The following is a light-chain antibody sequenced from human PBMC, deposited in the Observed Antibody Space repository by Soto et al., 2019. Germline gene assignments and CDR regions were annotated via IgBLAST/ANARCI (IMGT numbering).Light chain of an antibody. J-gene: IGKJ1*01. V-gene: IGKV1-9*01. CDR1: QAISSH. CDR2: DVS. Sequence: DIQLTQSPSFLSASVGGRVTITCRASQAISSHLAWYQQKPGKAPNLLIYDVSKLRRGVPSRFSGGGSGTEFILTISSLQPEDFATYFCQQYNSYSPWTFGQGTKVDIK. CDR3: QQYNSYSPWT.